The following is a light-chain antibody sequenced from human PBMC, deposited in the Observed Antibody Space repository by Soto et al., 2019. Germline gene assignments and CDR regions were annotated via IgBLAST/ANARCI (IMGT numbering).Light chain of an antibody. CDR3: QQYESTPPT. Sequence: DIVMTQSPDSLAVSLGERATINCKSSQSVLYSSHNKNYLAWYQQRPGQPPKLLIYWASTRESGVPDRFSVSGSGTDFTLTITSLQAEDVAVYYCQQYESTPPTFGQGTKLEIK. V-gene: IGKV4-1*01. J-gene: IGKJ2*01. CDR1: QSVLYSSHNKNY. CDR2: WAS.